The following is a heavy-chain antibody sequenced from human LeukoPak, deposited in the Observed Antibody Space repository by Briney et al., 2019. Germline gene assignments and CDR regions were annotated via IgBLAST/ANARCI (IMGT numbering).Heavy chain of an antibody. CDR1: GFTFSNYV. Sequence: QTGGSLRLSCAASGFTFSNYVMHWVRQAPGKGLEWVAVVSYDESNKYYADSVKGRFTISRDNSKNTLYLQMNSLRVDDTAVYYCARAQEGQQRHWGQGTLVTVSS. J-gene: IGHJ4*02. D-gene: IGHD6-13*01. CDR2: VSYDESNK. V-gene: IGHV3-30-3*01. CDR3: ARAQEGQQRH.